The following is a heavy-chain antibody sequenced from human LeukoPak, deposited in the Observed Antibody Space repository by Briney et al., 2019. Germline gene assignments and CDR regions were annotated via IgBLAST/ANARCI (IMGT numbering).Heavy chain of an antibody. V-gene: IGHV1-2*02. CDR3: ASSGYSSSWYGN. CDR1: GYTFTSYG. CDR2: INPNSGGT. J-gene: IGHJ4*02. Sequence: ASVKVSCKASGYTFTSYGISWVRQAPGQGLEWMGWINPNSGGTNYAQKFQGRVTMTRDTSISTAYMELSRLRSDDTAVYYCASSGYSSSWYGNWGQGTLVTVSS. D-gene: IGHD6-13*01.